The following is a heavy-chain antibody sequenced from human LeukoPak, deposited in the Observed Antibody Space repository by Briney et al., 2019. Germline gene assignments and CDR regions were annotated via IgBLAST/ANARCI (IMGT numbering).Heavy chain of an antibody. Sequence: GXXMHWVRQAPGQGLEWMGWINPNSGGTNYAQKFQGRVTMTRDTPISTAYMELSRLRSDDTAVYYCARDFGSGWDFDYWGQGTLVTVSS. CDR2: INPNSGGT. CDR3: ARDFGSGWDFDY. V-gene: IGHV1-2*02. D-gene: IGHD6-19*01. J-gene: IGHJ4*02. CDR1: GXX.